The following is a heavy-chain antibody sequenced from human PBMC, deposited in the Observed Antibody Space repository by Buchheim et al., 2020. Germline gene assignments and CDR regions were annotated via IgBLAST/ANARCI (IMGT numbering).Heavy chain of an antibody. Sequence: EVQVVESGGGLVQTGGSLRVSCAGSGFTFSSYWMGWVRQAPGRGLEWVATIKEDGSEKYYVDSVKGRLTISIDNAKKSLSLQMNSLRAEDTAVYYCARLDRTVAGVIDYWGQGTL. J-gene: IGHJ4*02. CDR3: ARLDRTVAGVIDY. CDR2: IKEDGSEK. D-gene: IGHD3-16*01. CDR1: GFTFSSYW. V-gene: IGHV3-7*01.